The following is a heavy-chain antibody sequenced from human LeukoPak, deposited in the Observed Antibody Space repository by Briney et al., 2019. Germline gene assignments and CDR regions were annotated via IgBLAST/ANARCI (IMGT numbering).Heavy chain of an antibody. V-gene: IGHV1-46*01. CDR3: ARDRTTVTRNLYRYYYYGMDV. CDR2: INPSGGST. D-gene: IGHD4-17*01. Sequence: ASVKVSCKASGYTFTSYYMHWVRQAPGQGLEWMGIINPSGGSTSYAQKFQGRVTMTRDTSTSTVYMELSSLRSEDTAVYYCARDRTTVTRNLYRYYYYGMDVWGQGTTVTVSS. CDR1: GYTFTSYY. J-gene: IGHJ6*02.